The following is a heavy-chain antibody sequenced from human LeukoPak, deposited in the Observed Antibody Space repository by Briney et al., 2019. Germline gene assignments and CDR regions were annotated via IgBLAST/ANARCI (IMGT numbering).Heavy chain of an antibody. D-gene: IGHD2-2*02. CDR1: GFTFSSYG. V-gene: IGHV3-30*02. J-gene: IGHJ3*02. CDR3: AKDLIYCSSTSCYTGDAFDI. CDR2: IRYDGSNK. Sequence: GGSLRLSCAASGFTFSSYGMHWVRQAPGKGLEWVAFIRYDGSNKYYADSVKGRFTISRDNSKNTLYLQMNSLRAEDTAVYYCAKDLIYCSSTSCYTGDAFDIWGQGTMVTVSS.